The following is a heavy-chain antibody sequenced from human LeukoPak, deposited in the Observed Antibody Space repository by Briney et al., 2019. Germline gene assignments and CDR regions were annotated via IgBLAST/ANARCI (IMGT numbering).Heavy chain of an antibody. J-gene: IGHJ5*02. V-gene: IGHV4-30-4*01. CDR2: IYYSGST. CDR3: ARGLPYCSSTSCHGIDP. Sequence: SEALSLTCTVSGGSINSGDYYWSWIRQPPGKGLEWIGYIYYSGSTYYNPSLKSRVTISVDTSKNQFSLKLSSVTAADTAVYYCARGLPYCSSTSCHGIDPWGQGTLVTVSS. D-gene: IGHD2-2*01. CDR1: GGSINSGDYY.